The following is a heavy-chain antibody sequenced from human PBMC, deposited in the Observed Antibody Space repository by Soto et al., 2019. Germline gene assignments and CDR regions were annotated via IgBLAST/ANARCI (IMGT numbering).Heavy chain of an antibody. CDR2: IWYDGSNK. Sequence: QVQLVESGGGVVQPGRSLRLSCAASGFTFSSYGMHWVRQAPGKGLEWVAVIWYDGSNKYYADSVKGRFTISRDNSKNTLYLKMNSLRAEDTAVYYCARSSGSYLFDYWGQGTLVTVSS. J-gene: IGHJ4*02. CDR1: GFTFSSYG. CDR3: ARSSGSYLFDY. D-gene: IGHD3-10*01. V-gene: IGHV3-33*01.